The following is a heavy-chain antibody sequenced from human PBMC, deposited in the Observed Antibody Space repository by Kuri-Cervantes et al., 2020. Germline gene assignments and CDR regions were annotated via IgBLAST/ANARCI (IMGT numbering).Heavy chain of an antibody. V-gene: IGHV1-18*01. J-gene: IGHJ6*03. CDR1: GGTFSSYA. D-gene: IGHD4-17*01. CDR3: AREGGDYGDYLYYYYYMDV. CDR2: ISAYNGNT. Sequence: ASVKVSCKASGGTFSSYAISWVRQAPGQGLEWMGWISAYNGNTNYAQKLQGRVTMTTDTSTSTAYMELRSLRSDDTAVYYCAREGGDYGDYLYYYYYMDVWGKGTTVTVSS.